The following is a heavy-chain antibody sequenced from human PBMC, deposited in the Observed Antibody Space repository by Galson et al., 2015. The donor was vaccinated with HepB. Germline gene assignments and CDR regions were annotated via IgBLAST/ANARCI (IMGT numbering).Heavy chain of an antibody. CDR1: GFTFSRYG. CDR2: IWYDESNK. J-gene: IGHJ4*02. CDR3: AREGDSGSYYNY. Sequence: SLRLSCAASGFTFSRYGMHWVRQAPGKGLEWVAVIWYDESNKYYADSVKGRFTISRDNSKNTLYLQMNSLRAEDTAVYYCAREGDSGSYYNYWGQGTLVTVSS. D-gene: IGHD1-26*01. V-gene: IGHV3-33*01.